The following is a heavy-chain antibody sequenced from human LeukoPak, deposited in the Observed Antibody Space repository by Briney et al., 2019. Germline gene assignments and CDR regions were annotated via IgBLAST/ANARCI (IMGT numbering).Heavy chain of an antibody. Sequence: GRSLRLSCAASGFTFSSYAMHWVRQAPGKGLEWVAVISYDGSNKYYADSVKGRFTISRDNSKNTLYLQMNSLRAEDTAVYYCATESLYCSSTSCNFDYWGQGTLVTVSS. J-gene: IGHJ4*02. CDR2: ISYDGSNK. CDR1: GFTFSSYA. CDR3: ATESLYCSSTSCNFDY. V-gene: IGHV3-30-3*01. D-gene: IGHD2-2*01.